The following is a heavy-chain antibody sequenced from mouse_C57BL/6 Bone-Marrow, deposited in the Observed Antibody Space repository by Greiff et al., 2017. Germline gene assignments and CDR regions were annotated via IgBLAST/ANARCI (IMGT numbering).Heavy chain of an antibody. Sequence: VQLQQPGAELVRPGSSVKLSCKASGYTFTSYWMDWVKQRPGQGLEWIGNIYPSDSETHYNQKFKDKATLTVDKSSSTAYMQLSSLTSEDSAVYAGARRGDYTWFSFCGRGTLVTVSA. CDR3: ARRGDYTWFSF. CDR2: IYPSDSET. V-gene: IGHV1-61*01. CDR1: GYTFTSYW. J-gene: IGHJ3*01. D-gene: IGHD2-13*01.